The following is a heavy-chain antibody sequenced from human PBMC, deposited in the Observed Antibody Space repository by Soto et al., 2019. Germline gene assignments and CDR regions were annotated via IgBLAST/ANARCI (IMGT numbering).Heavy chain of an antibody. CDR2: IRSKAYGGTT. D-gene: IGHD2-2*01. V-gene: IGHV3-49*03. Sequence: GGSLRLSCIGSGFTFGDHAMSWFRQAPVKGLEWVGFIRSKAYGGTTEYAASVKGRFTISRDDSNSIAYLQMNSLKTEDTAVYYCQYQLLTYYYGMDVWGQGTTVTVSS. CDR3: QYQLLTYYYGMDV. J-gene: IGHJ6*02. CDR1: GFTFGDHA.